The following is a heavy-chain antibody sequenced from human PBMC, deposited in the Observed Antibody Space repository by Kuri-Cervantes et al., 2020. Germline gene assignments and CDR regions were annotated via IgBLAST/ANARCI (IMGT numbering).Heavy chain of an antibody. CDR1: GFTFSSYA. D-gene: IGHD3-10*01. J-gene: IGHJ6*03. CDR3: ARAPVTMVRGEDYYHYLDV. CDR2: ITGSGGTT. Sequence: GGSLRLSCAASGFTFSSYAMSWVRQAPGKGLEWVSTITGSGGTTYYADSVKGQFTISRDKSKNTLSLRMNSLRPDDTAVYYCARAPVTMVRGEDYYHYLDVWGKGITVTVSS. V-gene: IGHV3-23*01.